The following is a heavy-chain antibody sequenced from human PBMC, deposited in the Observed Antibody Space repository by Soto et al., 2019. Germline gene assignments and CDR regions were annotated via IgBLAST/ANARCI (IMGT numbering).Heavy chain of an antibody. D-gene: IGHD1-7*01. J-gene: IGHJ5*02. CDR1: GGSISSSNW. CDR2: IYHSGST. Sequence: SETLSLTCAVSGGSISSSNWWSWVRQPPGKGLEWIGEIYHSGSTNYNPSLKSRVTISVDKSKNQFSLKLSSVTAADTAVYYCAREKRITGTTEWFDPWGQGTLVTVSS. CDR3: AREKRITGTTEWFDP. V-gene: IGHV4-4*02.